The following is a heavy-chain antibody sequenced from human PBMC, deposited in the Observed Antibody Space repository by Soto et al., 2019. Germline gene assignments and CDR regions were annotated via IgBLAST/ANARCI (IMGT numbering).Heavy chain of an antibody. J-gene: IGHJ6*02. V-gene: IGHV3-49*04. CDR1: GFTFGDYA. Sequence: GGSLRLSCTASGFTFGDYAMSWVRQAPGKGLEWVGFIRSKAYGGTTEYAASVKGRLTISRDDSKSIAYLQMNSLKTEDTAVYYCTRDERSGVLRYFATNLGYYYYGMDVWGQGTTVTVSS. CDR3: TRDERSGVLRYFATNLGYYYYGMDV. CDR2: IRSKAYGGTT. D-gene: IGHD3-9*01.